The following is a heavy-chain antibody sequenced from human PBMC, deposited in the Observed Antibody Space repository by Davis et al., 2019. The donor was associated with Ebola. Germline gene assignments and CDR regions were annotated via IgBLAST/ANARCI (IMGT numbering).Heavy chain of an antibody. J-gene: IGHJ6*02. D-gene: IGHD6-6*01. Sequence: GESLKISCAASGFTFSSYWMSWVRQAPGKGLEWVANIKQDGSEKYYVDSVKGRFTISRDNAKNSLYLQMNSLRAEDTAVYYCARAPSIAARRGYYYYGMDVWGQGTTVTVSS. CDR3: ARAPSIAARRGYYYYGMDV. CDR2: IKQDGSEK. V-gene: IGHV3-7*03. CDR1: GFTFSSYW.